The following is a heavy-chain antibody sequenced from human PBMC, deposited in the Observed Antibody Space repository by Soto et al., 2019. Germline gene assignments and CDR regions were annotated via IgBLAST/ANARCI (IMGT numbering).Heavy chain of an antibody. CDR2: IKPNSRGT. Sequence: ASVKLACKTSGYTFTVYYMHWVRQAPGQGLEWMGWIKPNSRGTNYAQKFQGWDTITRDTSISTAYTELCRVRSDDSAVYYCVRDLAARKFGVPQPAYYDFCIVVWGQGITVTVS. CDR3: VRDLAARKFGVPQPAYYDFCIVV. V-gene: IGHV1-2*04. CDR1: GYTFTVYY. D-gene: IGHD6-6*01. J-gene: IGHJ6*02.